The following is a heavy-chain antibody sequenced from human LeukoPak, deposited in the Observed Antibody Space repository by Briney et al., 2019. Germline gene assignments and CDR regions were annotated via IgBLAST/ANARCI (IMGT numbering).Heavy chain of an antibody. J-gene: IGHJ6*02. CDR3: ARDRALPCGSTSCYAGYCYAMDV. CDR2: ISGDGSST. Sequence: PGGSLRLSCAASGFTFSSYWMHWVRQAPGKGLVWVSRISGDGSSTSYADSVKGRFTISRDNAKNTLYLQVDTLRVEDTAVYYCARDRALPCGSTSCYAGYCYAMDVWGQGTTVTVSS. V-gene: IGHV3-74*01. CDR1: GFTFSSYW. D-gene: IGHD2-2*01.